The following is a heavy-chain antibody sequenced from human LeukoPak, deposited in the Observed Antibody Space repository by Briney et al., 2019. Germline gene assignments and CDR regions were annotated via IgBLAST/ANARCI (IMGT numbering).Heavy chain of an antibody. J-gene: IGHJ5*02. CDR1: GFTFSSYS. Sequence: PGGSLRLSCAASGFTFSSYSMNWVRQAPGKGLEWVSYISSSSSTIYYADSVKGRFTISRDNAKNSLYLRMNSLRDEDTAVYYCARDKGNWFDPWGQGTLVTV. CDR2: ISSSSSTI. CDR3: ARDKGNWFDP. V-gene: IGHV3-48*02.